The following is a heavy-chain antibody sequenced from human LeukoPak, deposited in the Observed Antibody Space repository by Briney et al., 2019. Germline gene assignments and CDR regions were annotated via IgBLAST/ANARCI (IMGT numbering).Heavy chain of an antibody. D-gene: IGHD5-18*01. CDR2: IYYSGST. J-gene: IGHJ3*02. CDR3: ARLGGYSYGYSGAFDI. Sequence: SETLSLTCTVSGGSLSSSVYYWGWIRQPPGKGLEWIGNIYYSGSTYYNPSLKSRVSISVDTSKKHFSLRLSSVTAADTAVYYCARLGGYSYGYSGAFDIWGQGTMVTVSS. CDR1: GGSLSSSVYY. V-gene: IGHV4-39*02.